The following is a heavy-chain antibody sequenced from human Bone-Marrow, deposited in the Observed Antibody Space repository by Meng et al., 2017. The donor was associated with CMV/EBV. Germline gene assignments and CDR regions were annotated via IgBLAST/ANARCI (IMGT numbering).Heavy chain of an antibody. V-gene: IGHV3-21*01. D-gene: IGHD3-3*01. Sequence: GESLKISCAASGFTFSSYSMNWVRQAPGKGLEWVSSISSSSSYIYYADSVKGRFTISRDNAKNSLYLQMNSLRAEDTAVYYCARARFLEWLLVPSGFDDWGQGTLVTVSS. CDR2: ISSSSSYI. CDR3: ARARFLEWLLVPSGFDD. CDR1: GFTFSSYS. J-gene: IGHJ4*02.